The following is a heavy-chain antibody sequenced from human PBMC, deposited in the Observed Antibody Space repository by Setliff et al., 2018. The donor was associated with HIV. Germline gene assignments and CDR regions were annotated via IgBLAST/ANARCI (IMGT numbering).Heavy chain of an antibody. CDR1: GFTFRNYK. CDR2: ISGGGDRT. V-gene: IGHV3-23*01. Sequence: PGGSLRLSCAASGFTFRNYKFNWVRQAPGRGLEWVSAISGGGDRTYHADSVRGRFTISRDNSKNSLYLQMNSLRAEDTAVYYCAKTYYYDSSGYYYFDSWGQGTLVTVSS. D-gene: IGHD3-22*01. J-gene: IGHJ4*02. CDR3: AKTYYYDSSGYYYFDS.